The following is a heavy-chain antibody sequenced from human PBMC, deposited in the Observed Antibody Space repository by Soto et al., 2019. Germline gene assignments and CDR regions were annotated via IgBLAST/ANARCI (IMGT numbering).Heavy chain of an antibody. D-gene: IGHD3-10*01. Sequence: GGSLRLSCAASGFTFSSYSMNWVRQAPGKGLEWVSSISSSSSYIYYADSVKGRFTISRDNAKNSLYLQMNSLRAEDTAVYYCARDGTGLHYYYYMDVWGKGTTVTVSS. J-gene: IGHJ6*03. CDR1: GFTFSSYS. CDR3: ARDGTGLHYYYYMDV. V-gene: IGHV3-21*01. CDR2: ISSSSSYI.